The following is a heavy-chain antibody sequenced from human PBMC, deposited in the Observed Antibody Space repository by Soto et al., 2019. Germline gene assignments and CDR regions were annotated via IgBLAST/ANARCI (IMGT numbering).Heavy chain of an antibody. CDR1: GFTFSSYS. V-gene: IGHV3-21*01. D-gene: IGHD2-2*02. CDR3: AIYCSSTSCYINY. CDR2: ISSSSSYI. J-gene: IGHJ4*02. Sequence: GGSLRLSCAASGFTFSSYSMNWVRQAPGKGLEWVSSISSSSSYIYYADSVKGRFTISRDNAKNSLYLQMNSQRAEDTAVYYCAIYCSSTSCYINYWGQGTLVTVSS.